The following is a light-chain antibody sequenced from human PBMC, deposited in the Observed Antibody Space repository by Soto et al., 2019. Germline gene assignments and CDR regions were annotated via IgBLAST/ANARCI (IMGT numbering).Light chain of an antibody. J-gene: IGLJ2*01. V-gene: IGLV2-11*01. CDR2: DVS. CDR1: SSDVGGYNY. CDR3: CSYAGSVV. Sequence: QSALTQPRSVSGSPGQSVTISCTGTSSDVGGYNYVSWYQLHPGKAPKLIIYDVSKRPSGVPDRFSGSKSGNTASLTISGLQAEDEADYYCCSYAGSVVFGGGTKVTVL.